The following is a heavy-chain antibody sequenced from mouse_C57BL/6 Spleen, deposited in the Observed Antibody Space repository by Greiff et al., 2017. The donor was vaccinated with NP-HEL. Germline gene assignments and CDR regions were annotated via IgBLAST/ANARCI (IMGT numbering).Heavy chain of an antibody. CDR2: IYPRSGNT. CDR3: ARSGEGYFDY. V-gene: IGHV1-81*01. J-gene: IGHJ2*01. D-gene: IGHD3-1*01. Sequence: VQLQQSGAELARPGASVKLSCKASGYTFTSYGISWVKQRTGQGLEWIGEIYPRSGNTYYNEKFKGKATLTADKSSSTAYMELRSLTSEDSAVEFCARSGEGYFDYWGQGTTLTVSS. CDR1: GYTFTSYG.